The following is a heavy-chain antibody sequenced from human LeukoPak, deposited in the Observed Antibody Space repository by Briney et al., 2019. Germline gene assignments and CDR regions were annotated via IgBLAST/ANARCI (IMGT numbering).Heavy chain of an antibody. D-gene: IGHD1-26*01. Sequence: KPSETLSLTCAVYGGSFSGYYWSWIRQPPGKGLEWIGEINHSGSTNYNPSLKSRVTISVDTSKNQFSLNVRSVTAADTAIYYCARVPESVGINYFDSWGQGTLLTVSS. CDR3: ARVPESVGINYFDS. CDR2: INHSGST. CDR1: GGSFSGYY. J-gene: IGHJ4*02. V-gene: IGHV4-34*01.